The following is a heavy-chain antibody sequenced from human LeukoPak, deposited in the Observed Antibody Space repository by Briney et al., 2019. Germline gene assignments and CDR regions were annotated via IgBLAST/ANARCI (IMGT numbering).Heavy chain of an antibody. J-gene: IGHJ4*02. CDR3: VRAAAAGQYRSFEY. Sequence: PGGSLRLSCAATGFTFSSDAMNWVRQAPGKGLEWVSYISSSSSTIYYADSVKGRFTISRDNAKNSLYLQMNSLRAEDTAVYYCVRAAAAGQYRSFEYWGQGTLVTVSS. D-gene: IGHD6-13*01. CDR2: ISSSSSTI. CDR1: GFTFSSDA. V-gene: IGHV3-48*01.